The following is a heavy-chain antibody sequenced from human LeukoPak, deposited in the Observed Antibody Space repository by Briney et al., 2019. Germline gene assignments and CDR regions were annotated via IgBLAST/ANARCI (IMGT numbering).Heavy chain of an antibody. CDR2: ISGSGGST. V-gene: IGHV3-23*01. Sequence: PGGPLRLSCAASGFTFSSYAMSWVRQAPGKGLEWVSAISGSGGSTYYADSVKGRFTISRDNSKNTLYLQMNSLRAEDTAVYYCAKDLCRSCSSTSPDYWGQGTLVTVSS. CDR3: AKDLCRSCSSTSPDY. D-gene: IGHD2-2*01. CDR1: GFTFSSYA. J-gene: IGHJ4*02.